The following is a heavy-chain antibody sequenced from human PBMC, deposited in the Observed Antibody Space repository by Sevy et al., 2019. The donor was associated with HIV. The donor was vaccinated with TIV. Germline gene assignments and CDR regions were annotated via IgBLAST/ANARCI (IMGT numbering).Heavy chain of an antibody. V-gene: IGHV3-11*01. J-gene: IGHJ4*02. Sequence: GGSLRLSCAASEFTFSDYYISWIRQAPGKGLEWVTYISSRGSTIYYADSVKGRFTISRDNAKNSLYLQMNSLRAEYTAVYYCARVRYTYGSYYFDYWGQGTLVTVSS. CDR1: EFTFSDYY. D-gene: IGHD5-18*01. CDR3: ARVRYTYGSYYFDY. CDR2: ISSRGSTI.